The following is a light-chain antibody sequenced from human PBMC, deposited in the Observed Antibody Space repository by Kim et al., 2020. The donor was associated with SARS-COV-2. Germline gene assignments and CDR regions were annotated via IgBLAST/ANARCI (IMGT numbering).Light chain of an antibody. Sequence: SVALGGTARITCGGNSIGSKIVHWYQQKPGQAPVLVIYRDNNRPSRIPERFSGSNSGNTAALTISRAQDGDEADYYCQVWDSTTVIFGGGTQLTVL. CDR2: RDN. CDR3: QVWDSTTVI. J-gene: IGLJ2*01. CDR1: SIGSKI. V-gene: IGLV3-9*01.